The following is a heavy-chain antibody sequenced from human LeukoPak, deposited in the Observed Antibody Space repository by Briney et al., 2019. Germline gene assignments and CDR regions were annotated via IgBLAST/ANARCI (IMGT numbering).Heavy chain of an antibody. V-gene: IGHV1-2*02. D-gene: IGHD3-22*01. CDR2: INPNSDDT. CDR3: ARADRDSSGYYYVGWFDP. CDR1: GYTFTDYY. Sequence: ASVTVSCKASGYTFTDYYMHWGRQAPGQGLEWRGSINPNSDDTDYAQKFQGKVTMTRDSSINTAYMELSRLRSDDTAVYYCARADRDSSGYYYVGWFDPWGQGTLVTVSS. J-gene: IGHJ5*02.